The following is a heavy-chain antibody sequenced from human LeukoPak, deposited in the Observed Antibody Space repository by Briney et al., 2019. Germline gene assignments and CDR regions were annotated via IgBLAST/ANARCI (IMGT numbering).Heavy chain of an antibody. Sequence: SVTLSLTCTVSSGSLGSYYWNWLRQPAGKGLEWIGHIYTSGSTNYSPSLKSRVTMSVDASKNQFSLKLNSVTAADTAFYYCAREYSSSSGKALDYWGQGTLVTVSS. J-gene: IGHJ4*02. CDR1: SGSLGSYY. CDR3: AREYSSSSGKALDY. V-gene: IGHV4-4*07. CDR2: IYTSGST. D-gene: IGHD6-6*01.